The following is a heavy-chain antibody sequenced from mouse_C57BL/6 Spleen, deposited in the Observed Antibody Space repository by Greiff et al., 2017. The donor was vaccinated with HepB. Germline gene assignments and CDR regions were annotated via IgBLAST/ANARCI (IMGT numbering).Heavy chain of an antibody. J-gene: IGHJ3*01. CDR3: AFGYGAWFAY. V-gene: IGHV1-50*01. D-gene: IGHD2-2*01. Sequence: QVQLQQPGAELVKPGASVKLSCKASGYTFTSYWMQWVKQRPGQGLEWIGEIDPSDSYTNYNRKFKGKATLTVDTSSSTAYMQLSSLTSVDSAVYYCAFGYGAWFAYWGQGTLVTVSA. CDR1: GYTFTSYW. CDR2: IDPSDSYT.